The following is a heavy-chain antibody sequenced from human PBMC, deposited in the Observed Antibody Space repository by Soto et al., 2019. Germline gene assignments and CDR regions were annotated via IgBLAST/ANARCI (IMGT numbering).Heavy chain of an antibody. J-gene: IGHJ6*02. Sequence: PGGSLRLSCAASGFTFSSCVMHWVRQAPGKGLEWLAVISYDGSNKYYADSVKGRFTISRDKSKNTLYLQMNSLRAEDTAVYYCARAGITGTSPYYYYYYGMDVWGQGTTVTVSS. CDR1: GFTFSSCV. CDR3: ARAGITGTSPYYYYYYGMDV. D-gene: IGHD1-20*01. CDR2: ISYDGSNK. V-gene: IGHV3-30-3*01.